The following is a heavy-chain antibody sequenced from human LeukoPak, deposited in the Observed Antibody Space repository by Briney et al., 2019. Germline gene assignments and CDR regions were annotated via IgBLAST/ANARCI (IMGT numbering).Heavy chain of an antibody. CDR2: INPNTVAT. Sequence: ASVKVSCKASGNTFTNYYMHWVQQAPGQGLGGMEGINPNTVATNYAQKFQGRVTMTRDTSISTVYMELSRLRSDDTALYYCARDGVVWSRTRGYCSGGSCFWFDPWGQGTLVTVSS. CDR3: ARDGVVWSRTRGYCSGGSCFWFDP. D-gene: IGHD2-15*01. CDR1: GNTFTNYY. J-gene: IGHJ5*02. V-gene: IGHV1-2*02.